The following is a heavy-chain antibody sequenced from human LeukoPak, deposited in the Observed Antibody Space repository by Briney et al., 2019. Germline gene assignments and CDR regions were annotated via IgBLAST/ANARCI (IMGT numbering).Heavy chain of an antibody. CDR3: ARSGGYSSSWSL. V-gene: IGHV4-59*01. J-gene: IGHJ4*02. D-gene: IGHD6-13*01. CDR1: GGSISTYY. CDR2: ISNTGIT. Sequence: SETLSLTCTVSGGSISTYYWNWLRQPPGKGLEWIGYISNTGITTYNPYLKSRVTISVDTSKSQFSLKLSSVTAADTAVYYCARSGGYSSSWSLWGQGTLVTVSS.